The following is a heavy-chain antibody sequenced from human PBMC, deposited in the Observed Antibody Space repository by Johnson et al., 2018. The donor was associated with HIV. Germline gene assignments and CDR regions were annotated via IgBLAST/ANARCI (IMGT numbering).Heavy chain of an antibody. J-gene: IGHJ3*02. CDR2: IRYDGSNK. Sequence: QVQLVESGGGVVQPGGSLRLSCAASGFTFSSYGMHWVRQAPGKGLEWVAFIRYDGSNKYYADSVKGRFTISRDNAKNSLYLQMNSLRAEDTAVYYCAKSGYSGSYDRMGAFDIWGQGTTVTVSP. D-gene: IGHD1-26*01. V-gene: IGHV3-30*02. CDR1: GFTFSSYG. CDR3: AKSGYSGSYDRMGAFDI.